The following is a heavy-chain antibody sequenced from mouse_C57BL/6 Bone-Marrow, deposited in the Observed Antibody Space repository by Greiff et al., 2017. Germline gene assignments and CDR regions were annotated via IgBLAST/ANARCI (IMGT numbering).Heavy chain of an antibody. CDR1: GYAFSSSW. D-gene: IGHD1-1*01. Sequence: QVQLKESGPELVKPGASVKISCKASGYAFSSSWMNWVKQRPGKGLEWIGRIYPGDGDTNYNGKFKGKATLAADKSSSTAYMQLSSLTSEDSAVYFCARRTTGYYYAMDYWGQGTSVTVSS. CDR2: IYPGDGDT. J-gene: IGHJ4*01. CDR3: ARRTTGYYYAMDY. V-gene: IGHV1-82*01.